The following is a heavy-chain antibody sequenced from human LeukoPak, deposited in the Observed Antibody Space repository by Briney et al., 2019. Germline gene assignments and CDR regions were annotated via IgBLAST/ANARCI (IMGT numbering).Heavy chain of an antibody. CDR2: ISGSGVST. CDR3: AKFTRDGYNFDY. D-gene: IGHD5-24*01. V-gene: IGHV3-23*01. CDR1: GFTFSSYA. Sequence: GGSLRLSCAASGFTFSSYAMSWVRQAPGKGLEWVSAISGSGVSTYYADSVKGRFTISRDNSKNTLYLQMNSLRAEDTAVYYGAKFTRDGYNFDYWGQGTLVTVSS. J-gene: IGHJ4*02.